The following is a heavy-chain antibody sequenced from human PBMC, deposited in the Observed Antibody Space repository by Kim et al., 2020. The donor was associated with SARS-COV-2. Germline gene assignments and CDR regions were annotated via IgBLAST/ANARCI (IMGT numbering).Heavy chain of an antibody. J-gene: IGHJ6*03. CDR2: ISRDGSST. CDR3: ARPSSTTCPFYYMDV. CDR1: GFSFSTYW. D-gene: IGHD2-2*01. Sequence: GGSLRLSCAASGFSFSTYWMYWVRQAPGKGLVWVSRISRDGSSTNYADSVKGRFTISRDNANNTLYLQMNSLRAEDTAVYYCARPSSTTCPFYYMDVWGKGTTVTVSS. V-gene: IGHV3-74*01.